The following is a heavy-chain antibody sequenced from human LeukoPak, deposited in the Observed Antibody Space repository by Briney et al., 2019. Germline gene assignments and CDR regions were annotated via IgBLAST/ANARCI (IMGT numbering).Heavy chain of an antibody. V-gene: IGHV3-23*01. Sequence: GGSLRLSCAASGFTFSTFAMIWVRQPPGKGLEWVSSIFPSGGDIHYAGSVRGRFTISRDNSKSTLSLQMNSLRAEDTAIYYCATYRQVLLPFESWGQGTLVTVSS. CDR2: IFPSGGDI. J-gene: IGHJ4*02. CDR1: GFTFSTFA. CDR3: ATYRQVLLPFES. D-gene: IGHD2-8*02.